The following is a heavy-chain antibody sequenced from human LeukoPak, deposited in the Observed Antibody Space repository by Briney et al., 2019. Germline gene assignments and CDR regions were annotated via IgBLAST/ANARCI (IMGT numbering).Heavy chain of an antibody. V-gene: IGHV3-48*04. J-gene: IGHJ6*04. D-gene: IGHD3-3*01. CDR1: GFTFSSYA. Sequence: GGSLRLSCAASGFTFSSYAMSWVRQAPGKGLEWVSYISSSGSTIYYADSVKGRFTISRDNAKNSLYLQMNSLRAEDTAVYYCARDSPPNDFWSGYSLDVWGKGTTVTVSS. CDR2: ISSSGSTI. CDR3: ARDSPPNDFWSGYSLDV.